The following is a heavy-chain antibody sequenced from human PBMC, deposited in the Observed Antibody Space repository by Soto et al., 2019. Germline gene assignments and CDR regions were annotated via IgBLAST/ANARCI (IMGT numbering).Heavy chain of an antibody. D-gene: IGHD6-13*01. V-gene: IGHV1-2*02. CDR1: GYTFTGYY. CDR3: ARGEVSSWFGNWFDP. CDR2: INPNSGGT. Sequence: QVQLVQSGAEVKKPGASVKVSCKASGYTFTGYYMHWVRQAPGQGLEWMGWINPNSGGTNYAQKFQGRGTMTRDTSISTAYMELSRLRSDDTAVYYCARGEVSSWFGNWFDPWGQGTLVTVSS. J-gene: IGHJ5*02.